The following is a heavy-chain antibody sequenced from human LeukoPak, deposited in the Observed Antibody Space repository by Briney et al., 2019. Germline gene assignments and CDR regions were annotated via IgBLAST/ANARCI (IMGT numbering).Heavy chain of an antibody. J-gene: IGHJ4*02. Sequence: GGSLRLSCAASGFTFSSYSMNWVRQAPGKGLEWVSYISSSSSTIYYADSVKGRFTISRDNAKNSLYLQMNSLRAEDTAVYYCARARGYSGSRPGDHWGQGTLVTVSS. CDR1: GFTFSSYS. V-gene: IGHV3-48*01. CDR3: ARARGYSGSRPGDH. CDR2: ISSSSSTI. D-gene: IGHD5-12*01.